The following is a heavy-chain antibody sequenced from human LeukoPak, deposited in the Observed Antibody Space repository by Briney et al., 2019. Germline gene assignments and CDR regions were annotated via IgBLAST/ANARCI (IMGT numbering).Heavy chain of an antibody. V-gene: IGHV3-23*01. D-gene: IGHD2-2*01. Sequence: GGSLRLSCAAFGFPLSSYAMSWVRQAPGKGLEWVSATSSSDAGTYHADSVRGRFTISRDNSKNTLYLQMNSLRAEDTAVYYCATHCSSVSCSLATFDIWGQGTMVTVSS. CDR2: TSSSDAGT. CDR3: ATHCSSVSCSLATFDI. J-gene: IGHJ3*02. CDR1: GFPLSSYA.